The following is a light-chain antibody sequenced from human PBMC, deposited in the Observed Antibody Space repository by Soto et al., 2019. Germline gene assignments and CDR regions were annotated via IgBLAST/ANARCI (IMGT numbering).Light chain of an antibody. CDR3: QQYGRSPCT. CDR2: GAS. Sequence: EIVLTQSPDTLSLSPGERVTLSCRASQRVTNNFLDWFQQKPGLAPRLLIHGASTRASGVPDRFTGGGSGTDFVLTISRVEPEDFAVYYCQQYGRSPCTFGQGTKL. J-gene: IGKJ2*02. V-gene: IGKV3-20*01. CDR1: QRVTNNF.